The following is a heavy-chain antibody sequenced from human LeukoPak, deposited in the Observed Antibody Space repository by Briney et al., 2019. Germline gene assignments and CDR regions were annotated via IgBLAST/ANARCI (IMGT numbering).Heavy chain of an antibody. CDR2: IYFTGST. D-gene: IGHD4-17*01. CDR3: ARQGPDYGDYVSWFDP. Sequence: SETLSLTCSVSGGAINNYFWSWFRQPPGKGLEWIACIYFTGSTYYNPSLKSRVTISVDTSKNQFSLKLSSVTAADTAVYYCARQGPDYGDYVSWFDPWGQGTLVTVSS. J-gene: IGHJ5*02. V-gene: IGHV4-59*01. CDR1: GGAINNYF.